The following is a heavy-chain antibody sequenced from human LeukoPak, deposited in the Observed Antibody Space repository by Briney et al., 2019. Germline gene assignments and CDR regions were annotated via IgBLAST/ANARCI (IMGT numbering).Heavy chain of an antibody. J-gene: IGHJ6*03. CDR1: GFTFSDYY. V-gene: IGHV3-11*01. CDR3: ARVKSSSGWHALGVYMDV. Sequence: PGGSLRLSCAASGFTFSDYYMSWIRQAPGKGLEWVSYISSSGSTIYYADSVKGRFTISRGNAKNSLYLQMNSLRAEDTAVYYCARVKSSSGWHALGVYMDVWGKGTTVTVSS. D-gene: IGHD6-19*01. CDR2: ISSSGSTI.